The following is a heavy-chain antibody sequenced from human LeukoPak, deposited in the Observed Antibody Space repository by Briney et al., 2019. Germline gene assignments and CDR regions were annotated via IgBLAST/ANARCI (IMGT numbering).Heavy chain of an antibody. CDR1: GGSISSYY. D-gene: IGHD5-18*01. Sequence: SETLSLACTVSGGSISSYYWSWIRQPPGKGLEWIGYIYYSGSTNYNPSLKSRVTISVDTSKNQFSLKLSSVIAADTAVYYCARETAMVTGYFDYWGQGTLVTVSS. CDR2: IYYSGST. V-gene: IGHV4-59*01. J-gene: IGHJ4*02. CDR3: ARETAMVTGYFDY.